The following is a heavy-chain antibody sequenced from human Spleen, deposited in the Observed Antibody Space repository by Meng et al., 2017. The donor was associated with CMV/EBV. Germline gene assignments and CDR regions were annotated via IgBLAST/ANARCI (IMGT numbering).Heavy chain of an antibody. CDR1: SITNNNW. Sequence: SITNNNWWSWVRQPPGKGLEWIGEICHGGKTNYNPSLTSRLTISVDRSKNQFSLKLSSVTAADTAVYYCARVGTYSGTYPTGYFDSWGQGTLVTVSS. CDR2: ICHGGKT. D-gene: IGHD1-26*01. V-gene: IGHV4-4*02. J-gene: IGHJ4*02. CDR3: ARVGTYSGTYPTGYFDS.